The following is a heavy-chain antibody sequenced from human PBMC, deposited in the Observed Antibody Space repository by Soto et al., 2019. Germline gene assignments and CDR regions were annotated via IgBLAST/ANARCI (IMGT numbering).Heavy chain of an antibody. D-gene: IGHD3-3*01. J-gene: IGHJ6*02. CDR2: INPSGGST. CDR3: ARDIETRITIFGVVPNYGMDV. CDR1: GYTFTSYY. V-gene: IGHV1-46*01. Sequence: ASVKVSSKASGYTFTSYYMHWLRQAPGQGLEWMGIINPSGGSTSYAQKFQGRVTMTRDTSTSTVYMELSSLRSEDTAVYYCARDIETRITIFGVVPNYGMDVWGQGTTVTVSS.